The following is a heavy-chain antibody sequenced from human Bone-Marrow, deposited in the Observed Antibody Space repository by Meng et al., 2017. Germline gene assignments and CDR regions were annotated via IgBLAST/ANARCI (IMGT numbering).Heavy chain of an antibody. J-gene: IGHJ6*02. Sequence: GESLKISCKGSGYSFTSYWIGWVRQMPGKGLEWMGIIYPGDSDTRYSPSFQGQVTISADKSISTAYLQWSSLKASDTAMYYCASHSSSEYYYYYGMDVWGQGTTVTVSS. CDR1: GYSFTSYW. CDR2: IYPGDSDT. CDR3: ASHSSSEYYYYYGMDV. V-gene: IGHV5-51*01. D-gene: IGHD6-13*01.